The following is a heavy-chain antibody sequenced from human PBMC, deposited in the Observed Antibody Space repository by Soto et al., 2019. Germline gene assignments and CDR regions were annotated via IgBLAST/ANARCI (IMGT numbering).Heavy chain of an antibody. CDR2: IYYSGST. V-gene: IGHV4-59*01. CDR3: ARREMSRFDP. Sequence: PSETLSVVCTVSGGSISSYYWSWIRQPPGKGLEWIGYIYYSGSTNYNPSLKSRVTISVDTSKKQFSLKLSSVTAADTAVYYCARREMSRFDPWGQGTMVTVSS. CDR1: GGSISSYY. J-gene: IGHJ5*02.